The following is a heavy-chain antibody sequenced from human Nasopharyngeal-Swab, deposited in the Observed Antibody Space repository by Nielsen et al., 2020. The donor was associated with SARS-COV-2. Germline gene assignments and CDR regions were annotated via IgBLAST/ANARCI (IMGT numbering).Heavy chain of an antibody. CDR3: ARGVNWGSLDWFDP. Sequence: ASVKVSCKASGYTFTSYGISWVRQAPGQGLEWMGWISAYNGNTNYAQKFQGWVTMTRDTSISTAYMELSRLRSDDTAVYYCARGVNWGSLDWFDPWGQGTLVTVSS. CDR1: GYTFTSYG. V-gene: IGHV1-18*01. CDR2: ISAYNGNT. D-gene: IGHD7-27*01. J-gene: IGHJ5*02.